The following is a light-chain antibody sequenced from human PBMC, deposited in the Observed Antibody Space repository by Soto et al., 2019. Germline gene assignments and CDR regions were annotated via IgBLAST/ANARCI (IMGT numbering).Light chain of an antibody. CDR1: QSVSSSY. CDR3: QQYGTSPFT. CDR2: AAS. V-gene: IGKV3-20*01. J-gene: IGKJ3*01. Sequence: EIVLTQSPGTLSLSPGERATLSCRASQSVSSSYLAWHQQKPGQAPRLLISAASSRTTGIPDRFSGSGSGPDFTLTISRLEPEDFAVYYCQQYGTSPFTFGPGTKVDI.